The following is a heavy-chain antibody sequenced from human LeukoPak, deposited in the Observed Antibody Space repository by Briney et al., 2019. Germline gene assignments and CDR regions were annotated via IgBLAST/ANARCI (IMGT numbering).Heavy chain of an antibody. J-gene: IGHJ6*03. D-gene: IGHD2-2*01. CDR3: ARGANIVVVPAAVDYYYYYMDV. V-gene: IGHV1-69*13. CDR2: IIPISGTA. Sequence: ASVKVSCKACGGTFSSYAISWVRQATGQGLEWMGGIIPISGTANYAQKFQGRVTITADESTSTAYMELSSLRSEDTAVYYCARGANIVVVPAAVDYYYYYMDVWGKGTTVTVSS. CDR1: GGTFSSYA.